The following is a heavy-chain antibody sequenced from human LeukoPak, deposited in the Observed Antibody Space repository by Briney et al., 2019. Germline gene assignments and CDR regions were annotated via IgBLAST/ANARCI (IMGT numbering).Heavy chain of an antibody. CDR2: SNPNSGGT. CDR1: GYTFTGHF. D-gene: IGHD5-12*01. CDR3: AREYSRYSGTYYDY. V-gene: IGHV1-2*02. J-gene: IGHJ4*02. Sequence: ASLKVSCKASGYTFTGHFIHWVRQAPGQGLEWMGWSNPNSGGTNYAQKFQGRVTMTRDTSISTAYMELSRVRSDDTAVYYCAREYSRYSGTYYDYWGQGTLVTVSS.